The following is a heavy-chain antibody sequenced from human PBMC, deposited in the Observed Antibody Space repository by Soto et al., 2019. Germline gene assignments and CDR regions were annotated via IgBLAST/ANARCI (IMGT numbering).Heavy chain of an antibody. Sequence: SVKVSCKASGGTFSSYAISWVRQAPGQGLEWMGGIIPIFGTADYAQKFQGRVTITADESTSTAYMELSSLRSEDTAVYYCARDLVGSSWSLKWFDPWGQGTLVPVCS. J-gene: IGHJ5*02. V-gene: IGHV1-69*13. D-gene: IGHD6-13*01. CDR2: IIPIFGTA. CDR1: GGTFSSYA. CDR3: ARDLVGSSWSLKWFDP.